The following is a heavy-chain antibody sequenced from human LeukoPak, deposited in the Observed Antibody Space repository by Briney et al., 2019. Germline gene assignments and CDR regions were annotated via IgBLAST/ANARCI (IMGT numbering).Heavy chain of an antibody. J-gene: IGHJ4*02. CDR2: INSDGSST. CDR3: ARDLELVYYDSSGYDY. D-gene: IGHD3-22*01. V-gene: IGHV3-74*01. CDR1: GFTFSSYW. Sequence: GGSLRLSCAASGFTFSSYWMHWVRQAPGKGLVWVSRINSDGSSTSYADSVKGRFTISRDNAKNTLYLQMDSLRAEDSAVYYCARDLELVYYDSSGYDYWGQGTLVTVSS.